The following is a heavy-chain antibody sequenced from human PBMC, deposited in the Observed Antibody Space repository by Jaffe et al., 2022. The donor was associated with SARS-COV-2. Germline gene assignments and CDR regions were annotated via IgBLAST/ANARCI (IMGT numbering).Heavy chain of an antibody. CDR1: GYTFTSYA. CDR2: INAGNGNT. D-gene: IGHD2-2*01. J-gene: IGHJ4*02. CDR3: ARDRGKGGVVPACGY. V-gene: IGHV1-3*01. Sequence: QVQLVQSGAEVKKPGASVKVSCKASGYTFTSYAMHWVRQAPGQRLEWMGWINAGNGNTKYSQKFQGRVTITRDTSASTAYMELSSLRSEDTAVYYCARDRGKGGVVPACGYWGQGTLVTVSS.